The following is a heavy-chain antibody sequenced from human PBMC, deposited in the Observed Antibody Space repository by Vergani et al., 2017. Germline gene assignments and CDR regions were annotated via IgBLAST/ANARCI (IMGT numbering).Heavy chain of an antibody. J-gene: IGHJ4*02. Sequence: EVQLVESGGGSAQPGESLRLSCVASGFTFTAHGLNWVRQAPGKGLEWVSGISSDGGSTYYADSVKGRFTISRDNSKNTLSLQMNSLTAEDTAIYYCAGPQGTSAYYYGGFDYWGQGILVTVSS. CDR2: ISSDGGST. V-gene: IGHV3-23*04. CDR3: AGPQGTSAYYYGGFDY. CDR1: GFTFTAHG. D-gene: IGHD3-22*01.